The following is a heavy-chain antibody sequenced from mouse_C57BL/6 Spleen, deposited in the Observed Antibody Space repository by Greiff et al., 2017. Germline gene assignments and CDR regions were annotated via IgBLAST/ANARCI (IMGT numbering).Heavy chain of an antibody. CDR2: INPNNGGT. J-gene: IGHJ4*01. V-gene: IGHV1-18*01. Sequence: EVHLVESGPELVKPGASVKIPCKASGYTFTDYNMDWVKQSHGKSLEWIGDINPNNGGTIYNQKFKGKATLTVDNSSSTAYMELRSLSSEDTAVYYCARGITTVRDYYAMDYWGQGTSVTVSS. D-gene: IGHD1-1*01. CDR3: ARGITTVRDYYAMDY. CDR1: GYTFTDYN.